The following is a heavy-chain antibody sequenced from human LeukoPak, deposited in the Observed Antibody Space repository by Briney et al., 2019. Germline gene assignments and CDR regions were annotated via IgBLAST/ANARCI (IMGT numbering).Heavy chain of an antibody. D-gene: IGHD2-8*02. CDR2: TDAGGSST. CDR3: ARGPPTGGGAYVGDY. Sequence: GGSLRLSSAASELNFENHWMHWARQVSGKGLEWVSRTDAGGSSTSYADSVRGRFSISRDNGKSTLYLQMNSLRVEDTAVYYCARGPPTGGGAYVGDYWGHGTLVTVSS. CDR1: ELNFENHW. J-gene: IGHJ4*01. V-gene: IGHV3-74*01.